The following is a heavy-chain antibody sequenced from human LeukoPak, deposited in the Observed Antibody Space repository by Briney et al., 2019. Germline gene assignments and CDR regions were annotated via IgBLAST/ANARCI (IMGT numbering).Heavy chain of an antibody. D-gene: IGHD3-10*02. Sequence: GGSLRLSCEASGSTFNNYWMNWVRQAPGKGLEWLANIKQDGSEIDYVDSVKGRFTISRDNAKNSLYLQMNSLRVEDTAVYYCGSPRTFSGRNVLDMWGQGTMVTVSS. CDR3: GSPRTFSGRNVLDM. J-gene: IGHJ3*02. V-gene: IGHV3-7*02. CDR1: GSTFNNYW. CDR2: IKQDGSEI.